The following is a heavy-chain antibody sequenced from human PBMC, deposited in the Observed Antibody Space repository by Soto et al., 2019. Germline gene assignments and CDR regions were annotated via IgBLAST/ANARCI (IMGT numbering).Heavy chain of an antibody. V-gene: IGHV3-23*01. Sequence: EVQLMESGGGLVQPGGSLRLSCAASEFSFSSYALNWVRQAPGKGLEWVSAISATGTTTYYADSVKGRFTISRDNSKRTLFLQIDSLSPEDTAVYYCATYRSPFDYWGQGTLVTVSS. CDR1: EFSFSSYA. CDR2: ISATGTTT. J-gene: IGHJ4*02. D-gene: IGHD6-13*01. CDR3: ATYRSPFDY.